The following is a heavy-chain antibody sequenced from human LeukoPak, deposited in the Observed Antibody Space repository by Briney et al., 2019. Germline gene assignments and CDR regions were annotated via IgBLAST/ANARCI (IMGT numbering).Heavy chain of an antibody. Sequence: GGSLRLSCAASGFTFSTYSMNWVRQAPGKGLEWVSSISSGRGYIYYADSVKGRFSISKDNAKNSLYLQMNSLIAEDTAVYYCARQCYYYDSNESCDYWGQGTLVTVSS. J-gene: IGHJ4*02. D-gene: IGHD3-22*01. V-gene: IGHV3-21*01. CDR3: ARQCYYYDSNESCDY. CDR2: ISSGRGYI. CDR1: GFTFSTYS.